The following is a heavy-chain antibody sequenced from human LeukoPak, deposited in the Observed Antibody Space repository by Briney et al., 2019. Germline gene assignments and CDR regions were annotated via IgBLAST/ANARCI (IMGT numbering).Heavy chain of an antibody. J-gene: IGHJ3*02. Sequence: GGSLRLSCAGSGFTFSNYGMNWVRQAPGKGLEWVSYISSSGSTIYYADSVKGRSTISRDNAKNSLYLQMNSLRAEDTAVYYCARDCGGGSCYGPYDAFDIWGQGTMVTVSS. V-gene: IGHV3-48*04. D-gene: IGHD2-15*01. CDR2: ISSSGSTI. CDR3: ARDCGGGSCYGPYDAFDI. CDR1: GFTFSNYG.